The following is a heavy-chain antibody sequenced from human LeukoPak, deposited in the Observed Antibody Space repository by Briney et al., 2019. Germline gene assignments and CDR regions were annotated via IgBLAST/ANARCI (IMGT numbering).Heavy chain of an antibody. V-gene: IGHV3-30-3*01. J-gene: IGHJ4*02. CDR3: AKKGIAAADSIDF. D-gene: IGHD6-13*01. CDR2: ISFDGNTI. CDR1: TFPFNTYA. Sequence: GGSLRLSCAASTFPFNTYAMHWFRQAPGKGLEWVAVISFDGNTIYYAESVKGRFTISRGNSRDTLYLQMNTLRAEDTAVYYCAKKGIAAADSIDFWGQGTLVTVSS.